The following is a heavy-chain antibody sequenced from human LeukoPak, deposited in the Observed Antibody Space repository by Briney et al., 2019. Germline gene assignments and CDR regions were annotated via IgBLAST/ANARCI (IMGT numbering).Heavy chain of an antibody. D-gene: IGHD1-26*01. CDR2: IRYDGSNK. J-gene: IGHJ3*02. CDR1: GFTFSSYG. Sequence: GGSLRLSCAASGFTFSSYGMHWVRQAPGKGLEWVAFIRYDGSNKYYADSVKGRFTISRDNSKNTLYLQMNSLRAEDTAVYYCARDGGELLRGSVAFDIWGQGTMVTVSS. V-gene: IGHV3-30*02. CDR3: ARDGGELLRGSVAFDI.